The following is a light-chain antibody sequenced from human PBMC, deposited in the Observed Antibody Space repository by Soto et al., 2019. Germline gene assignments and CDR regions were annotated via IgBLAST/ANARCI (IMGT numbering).Light chain of an antibody. Sequence: IQMTHSPSTLSASVGGRVTITCRASQSISSWLAWYQQKPGKAPKLVIYAASNLQSGVPSRFSGSGSGTDFTLTISSLQPEDFATYYCLQDYDYPFTFGPGTKVDIK. V-gene: IGKV1-6*01. J-gene: IGKJ3*01. CDR1: QSISSW. CDR3: LQDYDYPFT. CDR2: AAS.